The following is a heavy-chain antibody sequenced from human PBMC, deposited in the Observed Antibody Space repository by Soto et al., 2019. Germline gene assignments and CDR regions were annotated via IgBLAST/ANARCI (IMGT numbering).Heavy chain of an antibody. CDR3: AAVTRGYSGHDYVDY. V-gene: IGHV1-58*01. J-gene: IGHJ4*02. Sequence: SVKVSCKASGFTFTSSAVQWVRQARGQRLEWIGWIVVGSGNTNYAQKFQERVTITRDMSTSTAYMELSSLRSEDTAVYYCAAVTRGYSGHDYVDYWGQGTPVTVSS. D-gene: IGHD5-12*01. CDR1: GFTFTSSA. CDR2: IVVGSGNT.